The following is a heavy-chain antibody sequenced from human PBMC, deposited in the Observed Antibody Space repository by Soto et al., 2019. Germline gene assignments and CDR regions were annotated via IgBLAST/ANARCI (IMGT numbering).Heavy chain of an antibody. CDR3: ARAPAIADFWTTSYYFYMDV. Sequence: EVQLVESGGALVQPGGSLRLSCAASGFTFSTYSMNWVRQAPGKGLEWLSYISSRSNTIYYADSVKGRFTISRDNAKNSLYLQMNSLRAEDTAVYYCARAPAIADFWTTSYYFYMDVWGKGTTVTVSS. D-gene: IGHD3-3*01. CDR1: GFTFSTYS. CDR2: ISSRSNTI. V-gene: IGHV3-48*01. J-gene: IGHJ6*03.